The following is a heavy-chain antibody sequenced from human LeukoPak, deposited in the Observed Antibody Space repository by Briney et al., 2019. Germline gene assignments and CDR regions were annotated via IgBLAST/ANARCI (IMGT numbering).Heavy chain of an antibody. CDR1: GFTFSSYG. CDR2: IKQDGSEK. CDR3: AELGITMIGGV. V-gene: IGHV3-7*01. D-gene: IGHD3-10*02. J-gene: IGHJ6*04. Sequence: GGSLRLSCAASGFTFSSYGMSWVRQAPGKGLEWVANIKQDGSEKHYVDSVKGRFTISRDNAKNSLYLQMNSLRAEDTAVYYCAELGITMIGGVWGKGTTVTISS.